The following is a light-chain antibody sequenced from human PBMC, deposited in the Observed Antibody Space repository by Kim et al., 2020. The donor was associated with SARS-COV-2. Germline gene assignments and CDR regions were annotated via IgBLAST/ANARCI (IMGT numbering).Light chain of an antibody. J-gene: IGKJ4*01. Sequence: VSPGDRATLSCRASQSVSSNLAWYHQKPGQAPRLLIYGASTRATGIPVRFSGSGSGTEFTLTISNLQSEDFAVYYCQQYNNWPLTFGGGTKVDIK. V-gene: IGKV3-15*01. CDR1: QSVSSN. CDR3: QQYNNWPLT. CDR2: GAS.